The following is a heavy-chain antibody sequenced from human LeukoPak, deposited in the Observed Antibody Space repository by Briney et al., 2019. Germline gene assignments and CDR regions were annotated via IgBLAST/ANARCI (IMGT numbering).Heavy chain of an antibody. V-gene: IGHV3-64*01. J-gene: IGHJ4*02. CDR3: ARGDTLYYDFWCGFSDY. D-gene: IGHD3-3*01. CDR1: GFTFSSYA. Sequence: GGSLRLSCAASGFTFSSYAMHWVRQAPGKGLEYVSAISSNGGSTYYANSVKGRFTISRDNSKNTLYLQMGSLRAEEMAVYYCARGDTLYYDFWCGFSDYWGQGPLVTVSS. CDR2: ISSNGGST.